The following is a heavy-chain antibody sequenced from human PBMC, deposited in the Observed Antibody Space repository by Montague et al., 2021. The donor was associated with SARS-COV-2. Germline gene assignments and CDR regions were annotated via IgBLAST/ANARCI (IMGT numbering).Heavy chain of an antibody. CDR1: GGSFSDYH. CDR2: INYGGST. D-gene: IGHD1-1*01. CDR3: ARGAPGY. J-gene: IGHJ4*02. Sequence: SESLSLTCAVYGGSFSDYHWTWIRQSPGGGLEWIGQINYGGSTKYSPSLRSRVTISIDTSKNQFSLKLTSVTAAGTAVYYCARGAPGYWGQGTLVTVSS. V-gene: IGHV4-34*01.